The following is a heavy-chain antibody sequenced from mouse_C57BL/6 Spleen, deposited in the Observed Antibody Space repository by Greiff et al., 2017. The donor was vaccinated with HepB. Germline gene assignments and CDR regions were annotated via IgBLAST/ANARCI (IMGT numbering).Heavy chain of an antibody. CDR2: IYPGSGNT. CDR3: ARGAGAY. CDR1: GYSFTSYY. Sequence: QVQLQQSGPELVKPGASVKISCKASGYSFTSYYIHWVKQRPGQGLEWIGWIYPGSGNTNYNEKFKSKATLTADTSSSTAYMQLSSLTSEDSAVYYCARGAGAYWGQGALVTVSA. J-gene: IGHJ3*01. D-gene: IGHD3-3*01. V-gene: IGHV1-66*01.